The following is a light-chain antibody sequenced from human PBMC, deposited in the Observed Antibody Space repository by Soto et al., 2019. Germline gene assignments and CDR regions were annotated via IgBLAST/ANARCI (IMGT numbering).Light chain of an antibody. CDR2: GAS. Sequence: IVLTQSPATLSLSPGEKATLSCTASQHVTTTYIALYQQKIGQAPRLLIYGASTRATGTPDRFTGSGFGTDFTLTIRRVEHEDVAEDYFQQYDSTLTFGEGTKLEMK. CDR1: QHVTTTY. V-gene: IGKV3-20*01. J-gene: IGKJ4*01. CDR3: QQYDSTLT.